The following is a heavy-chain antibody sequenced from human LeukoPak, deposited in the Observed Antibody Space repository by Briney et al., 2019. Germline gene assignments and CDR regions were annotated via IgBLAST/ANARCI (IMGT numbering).Heavy chain of an antibody. CDR3: AKKGDYVWGSYRFDY. D-gene: IGHD3-16*02. Sequence: GGSLRLSCAASGFTLSSYAMSWVRQAPGKGLEWVSAISGSGGSTYYADSVKGRFTISRDNSKNTLYLQMNSLRAEDTAVYYCAKKGDYVWGSYRFDYWGQGTLVTVSS. CDR1: GFTLSSYA. V-gene: IGHV3-23*01. J-gene: IGHJ4*02. CDR2: ISGSGGST.